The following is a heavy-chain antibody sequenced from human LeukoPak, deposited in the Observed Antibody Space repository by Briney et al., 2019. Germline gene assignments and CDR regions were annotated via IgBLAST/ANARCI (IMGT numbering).Heavy chain of an antibody. CDR3: ARHRDYDILAGYLDY. J-gene: IGHJ4*02. CDR1: GGSISSYY. V-gene: IGHV4-59*08. Sequence: SETLSLTCTVSGGSISSYYWSWIRQPPGKGLEWIGYIYYSGSTNYNPSLKSRVTISVDTSKNQFSLKLSSVTAADTAVYYCARHRDYDILAGYLDYWGQGTLVTVSS. D-gene: IGHD3-9*01. CDR2: IYYSGST.